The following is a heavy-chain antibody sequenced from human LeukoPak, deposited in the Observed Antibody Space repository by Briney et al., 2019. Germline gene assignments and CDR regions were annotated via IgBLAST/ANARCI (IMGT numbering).Heavy chain of an antibody. CDR1: GAAFSKYG. V-gene: IGHV3-23*01. D-gene: IGHD2-8*01. CDR2: ISRSGDIT. J-gene: IGHJ4*02. Sequence: GGSLRLSCAASGAAFSKYGMKWVRQAAGAGLEYISGISRSGDITHYADSVKGRFTISRDNVKNTLYLQMNSLRAEDTALYYCATDGFYFWGPGTQVTVSS. CDR3: ATDGFYF.